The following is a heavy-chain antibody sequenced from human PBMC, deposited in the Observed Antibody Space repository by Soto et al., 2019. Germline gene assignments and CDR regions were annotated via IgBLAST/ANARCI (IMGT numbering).Heavy chain of an antibody. D-gene: IGHD1-26*01. CDR3: ARARWELRDAFDI. J-gene: IGHJ3*02. V-gene: IGHV4-31*03. CDR1: GGSISSGGYY. Sequence: SLTCTVSGGSISSGGYYWSWIRQHPGKGLEWTGYIYYSGSTYYNPSLKSRVTISVDTSKNQFSLKLSSVTAADTAVYYCARARWELRDAFDIWGQGTMVTVSS. CDR2: IYYSGST.